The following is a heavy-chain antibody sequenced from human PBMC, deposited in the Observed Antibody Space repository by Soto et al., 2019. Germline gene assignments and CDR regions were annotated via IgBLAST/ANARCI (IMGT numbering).Heavy chain of an antibody. V-gene: IGHV3-30*03. CDR2: ISYDGSNK. Sequence: QVQLVESGGGVVQPGRSLRLSCAASGFTFSSYGMHWVRQAPGKGLEWVAVISYDGSNKYYADSVKGRFTISRDNSKNTLYLQMNILRAEDTAVYYCAGLNRLVDSVDYWGQGTLVTVSS. D-gene: IGHD3-9*01. J-gene: IGHJ4*02. CDR3: AGLNRLVDSVDY. CDR1: GFTFSSYG.